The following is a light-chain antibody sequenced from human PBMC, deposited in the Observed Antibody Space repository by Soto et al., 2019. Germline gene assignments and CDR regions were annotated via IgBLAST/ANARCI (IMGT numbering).Light chain of an antibody. CDR1: QGLVYGDGHTY. CDR3: MQGTPWPPT. V-gene: IGKV2-30*01. CDR2: KVS. J-gene: IGKJ4*01. Sequence: DVVMTQSPLSLPVTLGQAASISCRSSQGLVYGDGHTYMHWFQQRPGQSPRRLIYKVSNRDSGVQDRFSGSASGTDFTLKISRVEAEDVGVYYCMQGTPWPPTFGGGTKVEIK.